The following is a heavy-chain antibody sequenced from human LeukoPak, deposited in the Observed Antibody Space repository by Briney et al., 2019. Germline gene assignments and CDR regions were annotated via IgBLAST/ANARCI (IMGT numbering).Heavy chain of an antibody. CDR3: ARSDSSRYGWLDP. D-gene: IGHD3-22*01. J-gene: IGHJ5*02. Sequence: SETLSLTCTVSGGSITSSSYYWAGIRQPPRKGLEWIGSIFYVGDTYYDPSLESRITISVDTSRNQFSLKLYSVTAADTAVYYCARSDSSRYGWLDPWGRGTLITVSS. V-gene: IGHV4-39*01. CDR2: IFYVGDT. CDR1: GGSITSSSYY.